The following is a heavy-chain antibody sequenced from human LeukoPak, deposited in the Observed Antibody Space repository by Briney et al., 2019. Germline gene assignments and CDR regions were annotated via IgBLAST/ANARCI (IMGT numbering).Heavy chain of an antibody. Sequence: GGSLRLSCAASGFTFSSYAMSWVRQAPGKGLEWVAVIWYDGSNKYYADSVKGRFTISRDNSKNTLYLQMNSLRAEDTAVYYCARAPTGTTFVDYWGQGTLVTVSS. J-gene: IGHJ4*02. CDR3: ARAPTGTTFVDY. CDR2: IWYDGSNK. CDR1: GFTFSSYA. D-gene: IGHD1-1*01. V-gene: IGHV3-33*08.